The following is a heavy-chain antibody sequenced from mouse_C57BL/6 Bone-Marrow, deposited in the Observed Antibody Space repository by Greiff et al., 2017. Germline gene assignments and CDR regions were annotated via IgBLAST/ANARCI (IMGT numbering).Heavy chain of an antibody. V-gene: IGHV1-58*01. J-gene: IGHJ1*03. CDR1: GYTFTSYG. CDR2: IYIGNGYT. D-gene: IGHD1-1*01. Sequence: VQLQQSGAELVRPGSSVKMSCKTSGYTFTSYGINWVKQRPGQGLEWIGYIYIGNGYTEYNEKFKGKATLTSDTSSSTAYMQLSSLTSEDSAIYFCAKGAGYYGSSYGYFDVWGTGTTVTVSS. CDR3: AKGAGYYGSSYGYFDV.